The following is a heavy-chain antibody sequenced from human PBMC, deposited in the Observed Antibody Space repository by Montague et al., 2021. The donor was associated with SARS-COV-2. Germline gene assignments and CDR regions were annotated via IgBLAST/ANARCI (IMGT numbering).Heavy chain of an antibody. CDR3: ARDYGDYSYCYGLDV. D-gene: IGHD4-17*01. V-gene: IGHV4-61*02. Sequence: TLSLTCTVSGGSIRSGSYYWSWIRQPAGKGLEWIGRIYSSGSTNYNPSLKSRVTMSVDTPKNQFSLKVSSVTAADTAVYYCARDYGDYSYCYGLDVWGQGTTVTVSS. CDR1: GGSIRSGSYY. J-gene: IGHJ6*02. CDR2: IYSSGST.